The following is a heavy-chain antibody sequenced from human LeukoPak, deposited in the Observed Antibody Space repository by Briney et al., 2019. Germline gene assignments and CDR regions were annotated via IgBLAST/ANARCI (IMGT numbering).Heavy chain of an antibody. Sequence: GGSLRLSRAASGFTFSSYWMSWVRQAPGKGVEWVANIKQDGSEKYYVDSVKGRFTISRDNAKNSLYLQMNSLRAEDTAVYYCARDSALYCSGGSCTDYWGQGTLVTVSS. CDR3: ARDSALYCSGGSCTDY. V-gene: IGHV3-7*01. CDR2: IKQDGSEK. CDR1: GFTFSSYW. D-gene: IGHD2-15*01. J-gene: IGHJ4*02.